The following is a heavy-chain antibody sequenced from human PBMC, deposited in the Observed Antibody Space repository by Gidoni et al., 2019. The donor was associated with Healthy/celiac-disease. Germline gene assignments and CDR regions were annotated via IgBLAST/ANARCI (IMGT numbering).Heavy chain of an antibody. Sequence: EVQLVESGGGLVQPGGSLRLSCAASGFPFSSYWLHWVRQVPGKGLVWVSRINGDGSSTSYADSVKGRFTISRDNAKNTLYLQMNSLRVEDTALYYCARASYEGEVPGYYWGQGTLVTVSS. CDR3: ARASYEGEVPGYY. CDR2: INGDGSST. J-gene: IGHJ4*02. CDR1: GFPFSSYW. V-gene: IGHV3-74*01. D-gene: IGHD3-10*01.